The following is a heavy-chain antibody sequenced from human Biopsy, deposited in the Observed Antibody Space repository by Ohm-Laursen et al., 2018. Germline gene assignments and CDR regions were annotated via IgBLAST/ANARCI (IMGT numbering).Heavy chain of an antibody. D-gene: IGHD2-15*01. J-gene: IGHJ4*02. CDR2: IYAGATT. CDR3: ARGSGSGFYFDQ. CDR1: KFTVRTNS. V-gene: IGHV3-66*01. Sequence: SLRLSCTAPKFTVRTNSMSWVRLAPGKGLEWVLVIYAGATTYYPDSVKGRFTISRDNSRNTVYLQMDSLRGEDTAVYFCARGSGSGFYFDQWGQGTLVTVSS.